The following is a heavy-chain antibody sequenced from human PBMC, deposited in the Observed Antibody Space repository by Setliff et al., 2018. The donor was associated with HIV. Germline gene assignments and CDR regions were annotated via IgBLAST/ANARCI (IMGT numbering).Heavy chain of an antibody. CDR2: IYHSGST. Sequence: SETLSLTCTVSGPSVSSSDYYWGWIRQPPGKGLEWIASIYHSGSTWYNPSLKSRVTISADMSKNQFFLKLLSMTAADTAVYYCARPSFGIGGGSIFDSWGQGTLVTVSS. D-gene: IGHD3-3*01. J-gene: IGHJ4*02. CDR1: GPSVSSSDYY. V-gene: IGHV4-39*01. CDR3: ARPSFGIGGGSIFDS.